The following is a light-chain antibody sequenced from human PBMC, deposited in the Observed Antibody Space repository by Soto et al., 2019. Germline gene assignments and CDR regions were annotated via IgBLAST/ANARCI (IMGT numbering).Light chain of an antibody. CDR3: QQHGSWGIT. V-gene: IGKV3-20*01. Sequence: EIVLTQSPGSLSLSPGERATLSCRASQSVSSSYLAWYQQKPGQAPRLLIYGASSRATGIPDRFSGSGSGTDFTLTISRLEPEDFAVYYCQQHGSWGITFGAGTKV. CDR2: GAS. J-gene: IGKJ4*02. CDR1: QSVSSSY.